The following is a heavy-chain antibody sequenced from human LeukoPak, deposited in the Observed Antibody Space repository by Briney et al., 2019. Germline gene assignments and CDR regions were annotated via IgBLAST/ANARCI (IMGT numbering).Heavy chain of an antibody. Sequence: PSETLSLTCAVYGGSFSGYYWSWIRQPPGKGLEWIGEINHSGSTNYNPSLESRVTISVDTSKNQFSLKLSSVIAADTAVYYCARDREYPDAGTDYWGQGTLVTVSS. CDR3: ARDREYPDAGTDY. CDR1: GGSFSGYY. V-gene: IGHV4-34*01. CDR2: INHSGST. J-gene: IGHJ4*02. D-gene: IGHD3-10*01.